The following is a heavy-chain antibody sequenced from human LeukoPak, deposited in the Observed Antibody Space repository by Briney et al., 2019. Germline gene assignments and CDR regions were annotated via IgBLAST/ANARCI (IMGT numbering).Heavy chain of an antibody. CDR1: GGSISSGCYW. J-gene: IGHJ6*02. Sequence: SETLSLTCTVSGGSISSGCYWWSWIRQHPERGLEWIGYHYYSGNTYYNPSLKSRVSISVDTSKNQLSLTLTSVTAADTAVYYCARGHRTSSAYHCNAMDVWGQGTTVTVSS. CDR3: ARGHRTSSAYHCNAMDV. CDR2: HYYSGNT. D-gene: IGHD2-8*01. V-gene: IGHV4-31*03.